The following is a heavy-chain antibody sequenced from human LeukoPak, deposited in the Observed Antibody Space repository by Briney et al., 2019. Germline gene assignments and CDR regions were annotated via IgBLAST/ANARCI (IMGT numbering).Heavy chain of an antibody. CDR2: VSAHNYNT. V-gene: IGHV1-18*01. Sequence: ASVKLSCKASGYTFLNYDFTWVRQAPGRGLEWMGWVSAHNYNTKYAQRFQGRVTMTADTSTTTAYMELRSLRSDDTAVYYCARVADYGSGSHLFDYWGQGTLVAVSS. J-gene: IGHJ4*02. CDR3: ARVADYGSGSHLFDY. D-gene: IGHD3-10*01. CDR1: GYTFLNYD.